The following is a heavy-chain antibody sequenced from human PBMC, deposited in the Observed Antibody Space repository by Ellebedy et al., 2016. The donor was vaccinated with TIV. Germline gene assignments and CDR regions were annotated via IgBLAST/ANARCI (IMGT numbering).Heavy chain of an antibody. Sequence: ASVKVSCXASGCTFTGYYMHWVRQAPGQGLEWMGWINPNSGGTNYAQKFQGRVTMTRDTSISTAYMELSRLRSDDTAVYYCARDFTIFGVVTSPDYWGQGTLVTVSS. CDR2: INPNSGGT. CDR1: GCTFTGYY. V-gene: IGHV1-2*02. CDR3: ARDFTIFGVVTSPDY. D-gene: IGHD3-3*01. J-gene: IGHJ4*02.